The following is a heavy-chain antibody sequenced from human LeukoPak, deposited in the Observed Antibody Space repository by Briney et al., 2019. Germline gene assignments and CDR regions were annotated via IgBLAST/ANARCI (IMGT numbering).Heavy chain of an antibody. J-gene: IGHJ4*02. D-gene: IGHD2-8*01. CDR3: TKGLWAGVSAARD. V-gene: IGHV3-66*01. CDR2: IYTSGST. Sequence: GGSLRLSCAASGFTVSSNYMSWVRQAPGKGLEWVSVIYTSGSTYYADSVKGRFTISRDNSQNTLYLQMNSLRAEDTAVYYCTKGLWAGVSAARDWGQGALVTVSS. CDR1: GFTVSSNY.